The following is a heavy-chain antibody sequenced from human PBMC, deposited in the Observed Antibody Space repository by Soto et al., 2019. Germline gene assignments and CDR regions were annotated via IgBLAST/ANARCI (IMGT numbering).Heavy chain of an antibody. D-gene: IGHD3-10*01. CDR1: GGSVNVGDHY. Sequence: QVQLQESGPGLVKPSQTLSLTCTVSGGSVNVGDHYWSWIRQFPGRGLEWIGYISYSGNTYYNPSLHGRVTLSLDISKSQFSLMLASVTAADTAVYYCAREEVAYFGSGSHNWFDPWGQGTLVTVSS. V-gene: IGHV4-31*03. CDR2: ISYSGNT. CDR3: AREEVAYFGSGSHNWFDP. J-gene: IGHJ5*02.